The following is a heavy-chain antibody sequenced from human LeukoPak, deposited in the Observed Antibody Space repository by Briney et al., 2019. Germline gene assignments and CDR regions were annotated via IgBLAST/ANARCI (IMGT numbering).Heavy chain of an antibody. J-gene: IGHJ4*02. CDR3: ARVPPYSSGSGSYFDY. Sequence: SETLSLTCGVSGYSISSGYYWGWIRQTPGKGLEWIGSIYHSGNTHYNPFLKSRVTISVDTSKNHFSLKLRSVTAADTAVYYCARVPPYSSGSGSYFDYWGQGTLVTVSS. V-gene: IGHV4-38-2*01. D-gene: IGHD3-10*01. CDR1: GYSISSGYY. CDR2: IYHSGNT.